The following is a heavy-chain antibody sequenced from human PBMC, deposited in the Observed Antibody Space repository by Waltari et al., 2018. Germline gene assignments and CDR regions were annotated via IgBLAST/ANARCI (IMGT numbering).Heavy chain of an antibody. V-gene: IGHV3-53*04. CDR2: IYTDDRT. Sequence: EVQLVESGGGFVQPGWSLRLSCAASGFTVSRKYRTWVRQAPGKGLEWVSIIYTDDRTFYADSVKGRFTISRHDSTNTLFLQMSGLRVEDTALYYCASRPGGDYPYFDYWGQGTLVTVSS. J-gene: IGHJ4*02. D-gene: IGHD4-17*01. CDR3: ASRPGGDYPYFDY. CDR1: GFTVSRKY.